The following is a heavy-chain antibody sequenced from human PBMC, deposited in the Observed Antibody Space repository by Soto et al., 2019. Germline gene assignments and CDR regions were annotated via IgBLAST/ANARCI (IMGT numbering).Heavy chain of an antibody. CDR1: GGTFSSYA. J-gene: IGHJ6*01. CDR3: AGGGRWLHLRLYGMAV. Sequence: QVQLVQSGAEVKKPGSSVKVSCKASGGTFSSYAISWVRQAPGQGLEWKGGSIPIFGTANYAQKLQGRGTITXXDXTXXDGMELSSLRSEDTAVYYCAGGGRWLHLRLYGMAVWGEGTTVTVSS. V-gene: IGHV1-69*05. D-gene: IGHD3-16*01. CDR2: SIPIFGTA.